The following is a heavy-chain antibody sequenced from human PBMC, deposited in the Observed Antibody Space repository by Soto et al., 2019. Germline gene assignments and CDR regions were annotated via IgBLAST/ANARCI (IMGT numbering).Heavy chain of an antibody. Sequence: AVQVSCQASLGTLRSCAISCVRQAPGQGLEWMGGIIPIFGTANYAQKFQGRVTITADESTSTAYMELSSLRSEDTAVYYCARVYAGYDFWSGYLDYWGQGTLVTFSS. J-gene: IGHJ4*02. V-gene: IGHV1-69*01. D-gene: IGHD3-3*01. CDR1: LGTLRSCA. CDR2: IIPIFGTA. CDR3: ARVYAGYDFWSGYLDY.